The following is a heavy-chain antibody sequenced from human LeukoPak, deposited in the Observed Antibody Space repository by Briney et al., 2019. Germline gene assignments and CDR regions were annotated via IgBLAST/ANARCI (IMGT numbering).Heavy chain of an antibody. J-gene: IGHJ5*02. V-gene: IGHV4-59*01. CDR1: GGSISSYY. CDR2: IYYSGST. D-gene: IGHD3-10*01. Sequence: SETLSLTCTVSGGSISSYYWSWIRQPPGKGLEWIGYIYYSGSTNYNPSLKSRVTISVDTSKNQFSLKLSSVTAADTAVYYCARDGGSGTRTTYNWFDPWGQGTLVTVSS. CDR3: ARDGGSGTRTTYNWFDP.